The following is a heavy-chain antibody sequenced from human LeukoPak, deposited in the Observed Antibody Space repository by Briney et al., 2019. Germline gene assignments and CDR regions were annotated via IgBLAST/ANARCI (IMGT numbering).Heavy chain of an antibody. Sequence: GGSLRLSCAASGFTFSDYYMSWIRQAPGKGLEWVSYISSSGSTIYYADSVKGRFTISRDNAKNSLYLQMNSLRAEDTAVYYCARDSGRHSGYDSTFDYWGQETLVTVSS. J-gene: IGHJ4*02. D-gene: IGHD5-12*01. CDR3: ARDSGRHSGYDSTFDY. CDR1: GFTFSDYY. CDR2: ISSSGSTI. V-gene: IGHV3-11*01.